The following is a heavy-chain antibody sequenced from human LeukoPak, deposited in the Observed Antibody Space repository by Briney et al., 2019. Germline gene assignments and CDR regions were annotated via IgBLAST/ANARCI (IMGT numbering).Heavy chain of an antibody. CDR3: ETNKTMMTAAGMFDP. CDR1: GASIRTSTYY. D-gene: IGHD3-22*01. V-gene: IGHV4-39*01. CDR2: VYSSGSP. Sequence: SETLSLTCTVSGASIRTSTYYWGWLRQPPGKGLEWIGSVYSSGSPYYNPSFKSRLTISVDASKNQISLRLRSVTASDTAVYYCETNKTMMTAAGMFDPWGPGTLVTVSS. J-gene: IGHJ5*02.